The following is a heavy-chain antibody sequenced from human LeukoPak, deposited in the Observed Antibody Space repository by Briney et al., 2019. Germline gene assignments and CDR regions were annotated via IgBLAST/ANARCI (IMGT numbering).Heavy chain of an antibody. V-gene: IGHV3-30*18. CDR1: GFTFSDYG. Sequence: GGSLRLSCAASGFTFSDYGMHWVRQAPGKGVEWVALISYDGGNKFYADSVRDRFTISRDNSKNTLFLQMNSLRTEDTAMYYCAKVFEVRGARRPKDYWGQGTLVIVSS. CDR2: ISYDGGNK. J-gene: IGHJ4*02. D-gene: IGHD3-10*01. CDR3: AKVFEVRGARRPKDY.